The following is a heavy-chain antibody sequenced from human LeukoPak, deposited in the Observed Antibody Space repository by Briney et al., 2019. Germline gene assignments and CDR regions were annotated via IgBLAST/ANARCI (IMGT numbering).Heavy chain of an antibody. D-gene: IGHD6-19*01. CDR1: GFTFTHYG. J-gene: IGHJ4*02. V-gene: IGHV1-18*01. Sequence: ASVKVSFKASGFTFTHYGITWVRQAPGQGLEWMGWISAYNGDTKNAQKFQGRVTMTTDTSTTTAYMELRSLTSDDTAIYFCARDPSNTSGRYAYFDSWGQGTLVTVSS. CDR3: ARDPSNTSGRYAYFDS. CDR2: ISAYNGDT.